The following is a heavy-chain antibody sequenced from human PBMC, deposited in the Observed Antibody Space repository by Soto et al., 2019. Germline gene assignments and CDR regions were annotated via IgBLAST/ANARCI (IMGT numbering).Heavy chain of an antibody. V-gene: IGHV4-59*01. CDR1: RNSISSYY. CDR3: ASQMGGATISFCFYCRDV. CDR2: IYYSGST. D-gene: IGHD1-26*01. Sequence: PSVTLSLTCTLGRNSISSYYWSWIRKPPWKGLERIGYIYYSGSTNYNPSLKSRVTISVDTSKNQFSLKLSSVTAADPAVYYCASQMGGATISFCFYCRDVCGKETTFTV. J-gene: IGHJ6*04.